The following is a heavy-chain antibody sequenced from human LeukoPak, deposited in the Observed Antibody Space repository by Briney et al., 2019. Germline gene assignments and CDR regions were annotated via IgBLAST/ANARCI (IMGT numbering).Heavy chain of an antibody. D-gene: IGHD2-21*01. J-gene: IGHJ4*02. Sequence: GGSLRLSCAASGFTFSNYALSWVRQAPGKGLEWVSDISGSGGSTYYADSVKGRFTISRDSSKNTLFLQMNRLRPEDAAVYYCAKAPVTTCRGAYCYPFDYWGQGTLVTVSS. CDR1: GFTFSNYA. CDR2: ISGSGGST. CDR3: AKAPVTTCRGAYCYPFDY. V-gene: IGHV3-23*01.